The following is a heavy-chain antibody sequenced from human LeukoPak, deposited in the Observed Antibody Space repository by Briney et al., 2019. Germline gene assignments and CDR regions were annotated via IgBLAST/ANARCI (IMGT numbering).Heavy chain of an antibody. V-gene: IGHV1-2*02. Sequence: ASVKVSCKASGYTFTAYYMHWVRQAPGQGLEWMGWINPNSGGTKYAQKFQGRVTMTRDTSISTAYMELSRLSSADTAMYHCARKKLNGVSYDYWGQGTLVTVSS. CDR2: INPNSGGT. CDR1: GYTFTAYY. CDR3: ARKKLNGVSYDY. J-gene: IGHJ4*02. D-gene: IGHD2-8*01.